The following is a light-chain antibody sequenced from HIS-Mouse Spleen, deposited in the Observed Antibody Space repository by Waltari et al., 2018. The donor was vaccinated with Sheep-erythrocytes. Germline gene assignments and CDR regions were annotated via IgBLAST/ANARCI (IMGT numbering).Light chain of an antibody. V-gene: IGLV3-1*01. J-gene: IGLJ1*01. CDR3: QAWDSSTYV. Sequence: SYDLTQPPSVSVSPGQTASITSSGANLGAKYACWYQQKPGQSPVLVIYQDSKRPSGIPERFSGSNSGNTATLTISGTQAMDEADYYCQAWDSSTYVFGTGTKVTVL. CDR1: NLGAKY. CDR2: QDS.